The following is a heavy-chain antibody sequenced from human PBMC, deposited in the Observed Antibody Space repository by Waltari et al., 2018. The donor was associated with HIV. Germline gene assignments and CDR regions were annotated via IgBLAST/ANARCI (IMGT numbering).Heavy chain of an antibody. Sequence: VRLVESGGGLVQPGGSLRLSGAASGVTVSYNSMNWVCQAPGKGLEWVSVIYSGGSTFYADSVKGRFTASRDNSNNTVFLQMNSLRPEDTAVYYCARDIGYSSGWFGDLNWGQGTLVSVSS. J-gene: IGHJ1*01. V-gene: IGHV3-66*02. CDR2: IYSGGST. D-gene: IGHD6-19*01. CDR1: GVTVSYNS. CDR3: ARDIGYSSGWFGDLN.